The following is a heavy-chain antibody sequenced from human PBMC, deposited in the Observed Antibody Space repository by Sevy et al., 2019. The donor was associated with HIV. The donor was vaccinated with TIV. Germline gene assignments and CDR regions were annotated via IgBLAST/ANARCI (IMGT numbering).Heavy chain of an antibody. CDR2: ISALNGDT. CDR3: ARAYCSGGRCYSLAY. J-gene: IGHJ4*02. V-gene: IGHV1-18*01. D-gene: IGHD2-15*01. Sequence: ASVKVSYKASGYTFSSYRITWVRQAPGQGPEWIGWISALNGDTNYAQKLQGRVTMTADTSTSTVYMDLRSLRSDDTAVYYCARAYCSGGRCYSLAYWGQGTLVTVSS. CDR1: GYTFSSYR.